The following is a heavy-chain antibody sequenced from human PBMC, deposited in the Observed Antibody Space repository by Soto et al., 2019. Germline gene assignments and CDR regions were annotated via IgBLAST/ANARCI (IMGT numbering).Heavy chain of an antibody. D-gene: IGHD6-6*01. Sequence: ASVKVSCKASGYTFTGYYMHWVRQAPGQGLEWMGWIKPKSGGTNYAQKFQGRVTMTMDTSISTVYMELSRLRSDDTAIYYCARGPYSSSSRGVGNYYYYGMDVWGQGTTVTVSS. CDR2: IKPKSGGT. CDR1: GYTFTGYY. CDR3: ARGPYSSSSRGVGNYYYYGMDV. V-gene: IGHV1-2*02. J-gene: IGHJ6*02.